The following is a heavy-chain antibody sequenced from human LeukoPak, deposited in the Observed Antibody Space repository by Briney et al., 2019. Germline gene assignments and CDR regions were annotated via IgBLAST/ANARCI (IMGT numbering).Heavy chain of an antibody. CDR1: GGTFSSYA. J-gene: IGHJ4*02. CDR2: IIPIFGTA. CDR3: ALNSEGYDSSGNKNR. Sequence: SVKVSCKASGGTFSSYAISWVRQAPGQGLEWMGGIIPIFGTANYAQKFQGRVTITTDESTSTAYMELSSLRSEDTAVYYCALNSEGYDSSGNKNRWGQGTLVTVSS. V-gene: IGHV1-69*05. D-gene: IGHD3-22*01.